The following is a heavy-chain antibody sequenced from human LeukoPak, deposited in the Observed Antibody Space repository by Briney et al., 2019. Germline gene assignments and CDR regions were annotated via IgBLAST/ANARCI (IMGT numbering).Heavy chain of an antibody. CDR3: ARRPYYYDGLDY. CDR2: ISSSGSTI. CDR1: GFTFSSYE. Sequence: GGSLRLSCAASGFTFSSYEMNWVRQAPGKGLEWVSYISSSGSTIYYADSVKGRFTISRDSAKNSLYLQMNSLRAEDTAVYYCARRPYYYDGLDYWGQGTLVTVSS. D-gene: IGHD3-22*01. V-gene: IGHV3-48*03. J-gene: IGHJ4*02.